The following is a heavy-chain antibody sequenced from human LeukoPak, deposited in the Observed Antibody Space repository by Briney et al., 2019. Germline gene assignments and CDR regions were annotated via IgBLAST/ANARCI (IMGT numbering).Heavy chain of an antibody. V-gene: IGHV3-23*01. Sequence: GGSLRLSCAASGFTFSSYAMSWVRQAPGKGLEWVSVISGGGGSTYYADSVKGRLTISRDNSKNTLYLQMNSLRAEDTAVYHCATSTVTTYYFDYWGQGTLVTVSS. CDR2: ISGGGGST. CDR1: GFTFSSYA. D-gene: IGHD4-17*01. J-gene: IGHJ4*02. CDR3: ATSTVTTYYFDY.